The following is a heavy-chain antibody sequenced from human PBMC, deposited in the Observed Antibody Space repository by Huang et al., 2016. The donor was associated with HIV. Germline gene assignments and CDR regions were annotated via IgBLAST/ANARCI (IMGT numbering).Heavy chain of an antibody. D-gene: IGHD2-15*01. CDR3: ATLPPVNYGRSGGRVRDY. J-gene: IGHJ4*02. V-gene: IGHV1-8*01. CDR2: MNPNSGNP. CDR1: GYTFSNYD. Sequence: QVQLVQSGAEVKKPGASVKVSCKASGYTFSNYDINGVRQAPGQGLEWMGGMNPNSGNPGDARKCQGRVTMTRSTSISTAYMELSRLRFEDTAVYYCATLPPVNYGRSGGRVRDYWGQGSLVTVSS.